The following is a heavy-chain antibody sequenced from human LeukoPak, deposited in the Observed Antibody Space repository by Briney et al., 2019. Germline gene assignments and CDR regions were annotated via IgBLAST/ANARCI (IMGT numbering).Heavy chain of an antibody. V-gene: IGHV4-59*01. CDR1: GGSISSYY. CDR3: ARALSSYWDY. J-gene: IGHJ4*02. Sequence: SETLSLTCTVSGGSISSYYWSWIRQPPGKGLEWIGYISYSGSTNYNPSLKSRVTISVDTSKIQFALKLSSVTAADTAVYYCARALSSYWDYWGQGTLVTVSS. CDR2: ISYSGST. D-gene: IGHD3-3*01.